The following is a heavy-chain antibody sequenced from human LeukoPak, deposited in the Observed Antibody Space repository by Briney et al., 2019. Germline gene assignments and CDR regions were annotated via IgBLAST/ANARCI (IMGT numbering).Heavy chain of an antibody. CDR3: ARGHDYSSSYAANWFDP. V-gene: IGHV4-39*01. D-gene: IGHD6-13*01. CDR1: GGSISSSPYY. Sequence: SETLSLTCTFSGGSISSSPYYWGWVRQPPGRGLEWIASIYRSGSTFYDPSLKSRVTVSIDTSKNQFSLRLNSVTSADTAVYFCARGHDYSSSYAANWFDPWGQGTLVTVSS. CDR2: IYRSGST. J-gene: IGHJ5*02.